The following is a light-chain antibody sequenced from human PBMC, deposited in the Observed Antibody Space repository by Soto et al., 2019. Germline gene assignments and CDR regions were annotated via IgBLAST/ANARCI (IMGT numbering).Light chain of an antibody. CDR2: QAS. J-gene: IGKJ1*01. CDR1: QSISSW. CDR3: QQYNRYSRT. V-gene: IGKV1-5*03. Sequence: DIPMTQSPSPLSASVGDRVTITCRASQSISSWLAWDQQKPGKGPKLLIYQASSLESGVTSRFSGSRAGTEFTLTISSLHPDDFATYYCQQYNRYSRTFGQGTKQEIK.